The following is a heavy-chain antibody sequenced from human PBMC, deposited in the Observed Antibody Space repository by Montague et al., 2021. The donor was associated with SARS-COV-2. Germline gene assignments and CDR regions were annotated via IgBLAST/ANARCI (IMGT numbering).Heavy chain of an antibody. CDR2: IYYSGSA. CDR3: ARAETAMFSEYYYGMDV. J-gene: IGHJ6*02. D-gene: IGHD5-18*01. V-gene: IGHV4-59*07. CDR1: GGSISSYY. Sequence: SDTLSLTRTVSGGSISSYYWSWIRQPPGKGLEWIGYIYYSGSASXNPSLKSRVTISVDTSKNQFSLNLSPVTAADTAVYYCARAETAMFSEYYYGMDVWGQGTTVTVSS.